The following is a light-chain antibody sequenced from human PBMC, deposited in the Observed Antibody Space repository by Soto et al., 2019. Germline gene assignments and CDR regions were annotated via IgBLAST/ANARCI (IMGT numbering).Light chain of an antibody. CDR1: QSVSDMY. V-gene: IGKV3-20*01. Sequence: EIVLTQSPGTLSLSPGERATLSCRASQSVSDMYLAWYQQKPGQAPRLLIYASNRATGIPDRFSGSGSGTDFTLTISRLEPEDFAVYXCQHYGTSALFGPGTKVEIK. CDR2: AS. CDR3: QHYGTSAL. J-gene: IGKJ3*01.